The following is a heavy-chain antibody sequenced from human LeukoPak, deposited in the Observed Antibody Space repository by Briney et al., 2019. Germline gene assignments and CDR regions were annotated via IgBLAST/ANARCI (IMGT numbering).Heavy chain of an antibody. CDR3: ARDGQSCSGNSCYGGGRYFDY. Sequence: PGGSLRLSCAASGFTFSSYSMNWVRQAPGKGLEWVSSISSSSSYIYYADSVKGRFTISRDNSKNTVNLQMNSLRIEDTAVYYCARDGQSCSGNSCYGGGRYFDYWGQGALVTVSS. CDR1: GFTFSSYS. CDR2: ISSSSSYI. D-gene: IGHD2-2*01. V-gene: IGHV3-21*06. J-gene: IGHJ4*02.